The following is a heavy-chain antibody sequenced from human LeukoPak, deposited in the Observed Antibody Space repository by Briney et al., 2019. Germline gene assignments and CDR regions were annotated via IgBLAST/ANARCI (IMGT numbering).Heavy chain of an antibody. Sequence: PGGSLRLSCAASGFTVSSSYMNWVRQAPGMGLEWLSYISASRDITYYADSVKGRFTISRDNAKNSLYLQMNSLRAEDTAVYYCVRGSLASGVVVYYYYYLDVWGKGTTVTVSS. CDR3: VRGSLASGVVVYYYYYLDV. V-gene: IGHV3-48*01. CDR2: ISASRDIT. CDR1: GFTVSSSY. J-gene: IGHJ6*03. D-gene: IGHD3-3*01.